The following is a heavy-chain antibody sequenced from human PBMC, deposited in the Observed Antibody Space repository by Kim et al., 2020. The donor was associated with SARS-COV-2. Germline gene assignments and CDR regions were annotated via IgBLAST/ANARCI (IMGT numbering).Heavy chain of an antibody. D-gene: IGHD4-17*01. V-gene: IGHV4-34*01. Sequence: NPSLKSRVTISVDTSKNQFSLKLSSVTAADTAVYYCARGPTVTVPRPFDYWGQGTLVTVSS. CDR3: ARGPTVTVPRPFDY. J-gene: IGHJ4*02.